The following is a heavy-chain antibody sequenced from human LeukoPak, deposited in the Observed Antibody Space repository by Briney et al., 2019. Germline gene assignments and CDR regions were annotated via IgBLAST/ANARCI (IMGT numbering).Heavy chain of an antibody. CDR1: GDSISSSS. D-gene: IGHD4-17*01. CDR3: ARGVHGDYRWYFDL. J-gene: IGHJ2*01. Sequence: SETLSLTCTVSGDSISSSSWSWIRQPPGKGLEWIGYIYYSGSANYNPSLKSRVTISLDTSKNQFSLKLSSVTAADTAVYYCARGVHGDYRWYFDLWGRGTLVTVSS. CDR2: IYYSGSA. V-gene: IGHV4-59*01.